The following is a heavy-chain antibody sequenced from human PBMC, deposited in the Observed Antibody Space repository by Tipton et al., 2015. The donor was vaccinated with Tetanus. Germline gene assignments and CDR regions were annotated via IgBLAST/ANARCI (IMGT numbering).Heavy chain of an antibody. CDR2: IWYDGSNK. CDR1: GFTFRSYG. V-gene: IGHV3-33*01. CDR3: ARDMAIVRARDWFFDV. Sequence: SLRLSCAASGFTFRSYGMHWVRQAPGKGLEWVALIWYDGSNKNYADSVKGRFTISRDNSKNTLYLQMNSLSAEDTAVYYCARDMAIVRARDWFFDVWGRGTLVTVSS. J-gene: IGHJ2*01. D-gene: IGHD2/OR15-2a*01.